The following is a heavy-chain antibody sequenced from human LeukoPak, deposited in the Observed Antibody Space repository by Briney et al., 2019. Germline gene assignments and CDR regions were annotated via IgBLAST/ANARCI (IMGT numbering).Heavy chain of an antibody. Sequence: ASVKVSCKASGYTFTSYAMHWVRQAPGQRLEWMGWINAGNGNTKYSQKSQGRVTITRDTSASTAYMELSSLRSEDTAVYYCARGLRQQLVLMWWFDPWGQGTLVTVSS. D-gene: IGHD6-13*01. CDR1: GYTFTSYA. J-gene: IGHJ5*02. CDR3: ARGLRQQLVLMWWFDP. V-gene: IGHV1-3*01. CDR2: INAGNGNT.